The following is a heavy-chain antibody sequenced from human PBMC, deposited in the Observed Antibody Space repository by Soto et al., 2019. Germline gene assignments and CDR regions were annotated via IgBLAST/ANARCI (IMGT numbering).Heavy chain of an antibody. CDR1: GFTFSDHY. CDR3: VRGRLSGPPAGKGYEF. D-gene: IGHD3-10*01. CDR2: IRNKANSYSI. Sequence: EVQLVESGGGLVQPGGSLRLSCAASGFTFSDHYMDWVRQAPGKGLEWVGRIRNKANSYSIQYGASVKGRFIVSRDDSQNSLYLQKNNLKTEDTAIYFCVRGRLSGPPAGKGYEFWGQGTMVTVSS. V-gene: IGHV3-72*01. J-gene: IGHJ3*01.